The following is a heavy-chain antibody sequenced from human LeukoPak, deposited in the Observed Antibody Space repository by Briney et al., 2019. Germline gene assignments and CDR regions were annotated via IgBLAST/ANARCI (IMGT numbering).Heavy chain of an antibody. CDR1: GFIFSSYG. CDR2: IPYDGSNK. Sequence: PGGSLRLSCAASGFIFSSYGMHWVRQAPGKGLEWVAVIPYDGSNKYYADSVKGRFTISRDNAKNSLYLQMNSLRAEDTAVYYCAELGITMIGGVWGKGTTVTISS. CDR3: AELGITMIGGV. J-gene: IGHJ6*04. V-gene: IGHV3-30*12. D-gene: IGHD3-10*02.